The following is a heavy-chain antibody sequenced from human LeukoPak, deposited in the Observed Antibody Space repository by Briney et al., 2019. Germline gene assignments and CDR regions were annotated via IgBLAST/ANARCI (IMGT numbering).Heavy chain of an antibody. J-gene: IGHJ6*02. Sequence: GGSLRLSCAASGFTFGDYYMSWIRQAPGKGLEWVSYISSNGSTVYYADSVKGRFTISRDNAKNSLYLQMNSLRAEDTAVYYCARGGYSDGYRNIYYYGMDVWGQGTTVTVSS. CDR2: ISSNGSTV. CDR3: ARGGYSDGYRNIYYYGMDV. V-gene: IGHV3-11*01. D-gene: IGHD5-18*01. CDR1: GFTFGDYY.